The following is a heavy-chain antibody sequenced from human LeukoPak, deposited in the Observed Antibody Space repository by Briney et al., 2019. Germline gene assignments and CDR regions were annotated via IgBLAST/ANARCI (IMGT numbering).Heavy chain of an antibody. Sequence: GGSLRLSCSASGFTFSNYAMHWVRQAPGKGLEYVSTISSNGGSTYYADSVKGRFTISSDNSKNTLYLQMSSLRAEDTAVYYCASDGAYAMAVWGQGTTVTVSS. V-gene: IGHV3-64D*06. CDR1: GFTFSNYA. D-gene: IGHD1-26*01. J-gene: IGHJ6*02. CDR2: ISSNGGST. CDR3: ASDGAYAMAV.